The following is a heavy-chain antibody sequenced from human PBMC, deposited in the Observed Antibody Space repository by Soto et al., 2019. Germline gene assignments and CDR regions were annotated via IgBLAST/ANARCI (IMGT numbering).Heavy chain of an antibody. CDR2: INPNSGGT. CDR3: ARVSALCDAFDI. D-gene: IGHD2-15*01. J-gene: IGHJ3*02. Sequence: GASVKVSCKASGYTFTGYYMHWVRQAPGQGLEWMGWINPNSGGTNYAQQFQGWVTMTRDTCISTAYMELSRLRSDDTAVYYCARVSALCDAFDIWGQGTMVTVSS. V-gene: IGHV1-2*04. CDR1: GYTFTGYY.